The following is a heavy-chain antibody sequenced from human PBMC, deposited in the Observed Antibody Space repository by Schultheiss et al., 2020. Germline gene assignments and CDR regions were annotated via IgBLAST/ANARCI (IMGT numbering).Heavy chain of an antibody. D-gene: IGHD3-22*01. CDR1: GFTFSSYA. V-gene: IGHV3-30-3*01. J-gene: IGHJ2*01. CDR2: ISYDGSNK. Sequence: GGSLRLSCAASGFTFSSYAMHWVRQAPGKGLEWVAVISYDGSNKYYADSVKGRFTISRDNSKNTLYLQMNSLRAEDTAVYYCARVLSYDSSGYLYWYFDLWGSGT. CDR3: ARVLSYDSSGYLYWYFDL.